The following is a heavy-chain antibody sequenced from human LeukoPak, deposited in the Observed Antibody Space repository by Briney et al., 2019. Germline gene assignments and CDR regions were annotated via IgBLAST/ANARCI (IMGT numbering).Heavy chain of an antibody. J-gene: IGHJ5*02. V-gene: IGHV1-2*02. Sequence: ASVKVSCKASGYTFTSYYMHWVRQAPGQGLEWMGWINPNSGGTNYAQKFQGRVTMTRDTSISTAYMELSRLRSDDTAVYYCARAYCGGDCSLKSWGQGTLVTVSS. CDR3: ARAYCGGDCSLKS. CDR1: GYTFTSYY. CDR2: INPNSGGT. D-gene: IGHD2-21*02.